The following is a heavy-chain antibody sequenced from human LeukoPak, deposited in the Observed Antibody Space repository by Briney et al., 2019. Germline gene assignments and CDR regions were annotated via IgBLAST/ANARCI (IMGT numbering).Heavy chain of an antibody. CDR2: IIPIFGTA. V-gene: IGHV1-69*05. CDR1: GGTFSSYA. CDR3: ARGAMVRGGPPGYFDY. D-gene: IGHD3-10*01. Sequence: ASVKVSCKASGGTFSSYAISWVRQAPGQGLGWMGGIIPIFGTANYAQKFQGRVTITTDESTSTAYMELSSLRSEDTAVYYCARGAMVRGGPPGYFDYWGQGTLVTVSS. J-gene: IGHJ4*02.